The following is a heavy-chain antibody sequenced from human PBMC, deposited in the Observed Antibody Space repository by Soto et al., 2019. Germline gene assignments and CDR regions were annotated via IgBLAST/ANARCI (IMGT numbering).Heavy chain of an antibody. D-gene: IGHD1-7*01. V-gene: IGHV4-59*01. CDR3: ARDRIGGKVELLFYYYYGMDV. CDR2: IYYSGST. J-gene: IGHJ6*02. CDR1: GGSISSYY. Sequence: SETLSLTCTVSGGSISSYYWSWIRQPPGKGLEWIGYIYYSGSTNYNPSLKSRVTISVDTSKNQFSLKLSSVTAADTAVYYCARDRIGGKVELLFYYYYGMDVWGQGTTVTVS.